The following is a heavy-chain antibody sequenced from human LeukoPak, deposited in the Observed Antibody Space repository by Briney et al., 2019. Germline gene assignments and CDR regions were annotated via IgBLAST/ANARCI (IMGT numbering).Heavy chain of an antibody. CDR3: TREKASAVHY. J-gene: IGHJ4*02. Sequence: PSETLSLTCAVSGSSISSDFYWGWFRQPPGKGLEWIGTIYHSGVSYLNPSLKSRLTISVDTSKNQFSLKLYSVTAADTAVYYCTREKASAVHYWGQGILVTVSS. CDR2: IYHSGVS. V-gene: IGHV4-38-2*02. CDR1: GSSISSDFY. D-gene: IGHD2-2*01.